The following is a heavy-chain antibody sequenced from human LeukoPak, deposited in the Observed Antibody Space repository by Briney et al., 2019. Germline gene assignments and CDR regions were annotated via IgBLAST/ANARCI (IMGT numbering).Heavy chain of an antibody. Sequence: ASVKVSCKASGGTFSSYAVSWVRPAPGQGLEWMGGIIPIFGTANYAQKFQGRDTITTDESTSTAYMELSSLRPEDTAVYYCASSRKYYYDSSGYYPYYYMDVWGKGTTVTVSS. V-gene: IGHV1-69*05. D-gene: IGHD3-22*01. CDR1: GGTFSSYA. CDR2: IIPIFGTA. CDR3: ASSRKYYYDSSGYYPYYYMDV. J-gene: IGHJ6*03.